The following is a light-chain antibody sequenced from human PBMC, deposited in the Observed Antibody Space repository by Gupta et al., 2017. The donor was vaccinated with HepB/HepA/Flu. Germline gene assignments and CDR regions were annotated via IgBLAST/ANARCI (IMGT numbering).Light chain of an antibody. CDR2: EVS. J-gene: IGLJ3*02. CDR1: SIDVGRSNL. CDR3: CTYAGSSTLV. V-gene: IGLV2-23*02. Sequence: ALTQPASVSGSPGPSITISCTGTSIDVGRSNLVSWYQQLPVKAPTLSIYEVSKRTAGGSSRFSGSKAGSTAALTISGRQEEDEADYYCCTYAGSSTLVFGGGTKLTVL.